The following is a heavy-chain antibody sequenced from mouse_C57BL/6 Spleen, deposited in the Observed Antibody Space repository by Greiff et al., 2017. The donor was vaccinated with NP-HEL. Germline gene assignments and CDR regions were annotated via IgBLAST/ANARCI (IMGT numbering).Heavy chain of an antibody. Sequence: QVQLQQPGAELVMPGASVKLSCKASGYTFTSYWMHWVKQRPGQGLEWIGEIDPSDSYTNYNQKFKGKSTLTVDKSSSTAYMQLSSLTSEDSAVYYCARPGDSSGYAWFAYWGQGTLVTVSA. D-gene: IGHD3-2*02. J-gene: IGHJ3*01. CDR1: GYTFTSYW. CDR2: IDPSDSYT. CDR3: ARPGDSSGYAWFAY. V-gene: IGHV1-69*01.